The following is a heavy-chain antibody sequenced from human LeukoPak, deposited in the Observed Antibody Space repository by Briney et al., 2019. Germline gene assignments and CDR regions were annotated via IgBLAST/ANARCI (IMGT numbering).Heavy chain of an antibody. V-gene: IGHV3-23*01. CDR2: ISGSGGST. J-gene: IGHJ4*02. CDR1: GFTFSSYA. CDR3: ARDIVGATYYFDY. D-gene: IGHD1-26*01. Sequence: GGSLRLSCAASGFTFSSYAMSWVRQAPGKGLEWVSAISGSGGSTYYADSVKGRFTISRDNSKNTLYLQMNSLRAEDTAVYYCARDIVGATYYFDYWGQGTLVTVSS.